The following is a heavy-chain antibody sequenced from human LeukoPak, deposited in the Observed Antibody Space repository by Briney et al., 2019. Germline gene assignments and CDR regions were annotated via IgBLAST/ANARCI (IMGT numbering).Heavy chain of an antibody. D-gene: IGHD4-23*01. Sequence: GGSLTLSCAVSGFTFSSYAMSWVRQAQGEGLEWVSAMSGSGGSTYYANSVKGRFTISRDNSKNTLYLQMNSLRAEDTAVYYCAKDPHYGGNFLHDAFDIWGQGTMVTVSS. V-gene: IGHV3-23*01. CDR2: MSGSGGST. CDR3: AKDPHYGGNFLHDAFDI. CDR1: GFTFSSYA. J-gene: IGHJ3*02.